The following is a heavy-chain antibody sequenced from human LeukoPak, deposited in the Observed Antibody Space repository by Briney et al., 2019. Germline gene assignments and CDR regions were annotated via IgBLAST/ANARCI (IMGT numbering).Heavy chain of an antibody. CDR1: GFTFSSYW. J-gene: IGHJ4*02. CDR2: IKQDGSEK. CDR3: ARVRGSSYFDY. Sequence: GGSLRLSCAASGFTFSSYWMSWVRQAPGKGLEWVANIKQDGSEKYYVDSVKGRFTISSDNAKNSLCLQMNSLRAEDTAVYYCARVRGSSYFDYWGQGTLVTVSS. D-gene: IGHD6-6*01. V-gene: IGHV3-7*01.